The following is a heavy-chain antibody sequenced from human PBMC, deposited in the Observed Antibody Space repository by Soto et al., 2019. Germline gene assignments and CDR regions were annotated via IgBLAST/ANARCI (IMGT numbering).Heavy chain of an antibody. CDR2: IYYSGST. Sequence: PSETLSLTCTVSGGSISSGDYYWSWIRQPPGKGLEWIGYIYYSGSTYYNPSLKSRVTISVDTSKNQFSLKLSSVTAADTAVYYCARMNYGSGSYYIDYWGQGTLVTVSS. CDR3: ARMNYGSGSYYIDY. J-gene: IGHJ4*02. V-gene: IGHV4-30-4*01. CDR1: GGSISSGDYY. D-gene: IGHD3-10*01.